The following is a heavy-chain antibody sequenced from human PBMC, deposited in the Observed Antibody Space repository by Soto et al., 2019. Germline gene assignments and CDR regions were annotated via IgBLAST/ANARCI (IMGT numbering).Heavy chain of an antibody. CDR2: ISGSGDTT. V-gene: IGHV3-23*01. CDR3: ARDLSYGGLDY. J-gene: IGHJ4*02. D-gene: IGHD3-10*01. Sequence: GGSLRLSCAGSGFTFRNNAMSWVRQTPGKGLEWVSGISGSGDTTYNADSVKGRFTLSRDNSKSTLFLQMNNLRVDDTAVYYCARDLSYGGLDYWGQGVLVTVSS. CDR1: GFTFRNNA.